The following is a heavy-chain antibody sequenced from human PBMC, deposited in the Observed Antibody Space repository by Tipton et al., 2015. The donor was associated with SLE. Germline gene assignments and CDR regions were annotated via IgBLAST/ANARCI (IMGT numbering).Heavy chain of an antibody. CDR2: IYHSGST. D-gene: IGHD6-19*01. CDR1: GGSIISSSHY. CDR3: ARRGIAVAGIHWYFDL. J-gene: IGHJ2*01. Sequence: TLSLTCTVSGGSIISSSHYWGWIRQPPGKGLEWIGSIYHSGSTYYNPSLKSRVTISVDTSKNQFSLKLSSVTAADTAVYYCARRGIAVAGIHWYFDLWGRGTLVTVSS. V-gene: IGHV4-39*07.